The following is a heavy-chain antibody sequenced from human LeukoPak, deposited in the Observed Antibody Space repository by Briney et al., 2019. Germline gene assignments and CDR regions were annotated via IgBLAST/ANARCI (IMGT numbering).Heavy chain of an antibody. CDR1: GFTFSSYA. CDR3: ARVSLVGATSVSDAFDI. J-gene: IGHJ3*02. V-gene: IGHV4-59*01. D-gene: IGHD1-26*01. Sequence: GSLRLSCAASGFTFSSYAMSWVRQPPGKGLEWIGYIYYSGSTNYNPSLKSRVTISVDTSKNQFSLKLSSVTAADTAVYYCARVSLVGATSVSDAFDIWGQGTMVTVSS. CDR2: IYYSGST.